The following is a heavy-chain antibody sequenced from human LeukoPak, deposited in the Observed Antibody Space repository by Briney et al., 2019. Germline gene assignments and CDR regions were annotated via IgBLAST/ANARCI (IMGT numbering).Heavy chain of an antibody. CDR3: ARRGITMVRGVTDY. CDR2: INHSGST. Sequence: SETLSLTCAVYGGSFSGYYWSWIRQPPGKGLEWIGEINHSGSTNYNPSLKSRVTISADTSKNQFSLKLSSVTAADTAVYYCARRGITMVRGVTDYWGQGTLVTVSS. V-gene: IGHV4-34*01. J-gene: IGHJ4*02. D-gene: IGHD3-10*01. CDR1: GGSFSGYY.